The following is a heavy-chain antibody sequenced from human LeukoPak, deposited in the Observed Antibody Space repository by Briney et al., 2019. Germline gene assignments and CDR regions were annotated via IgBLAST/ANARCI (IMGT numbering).Heavy chain of an antibody. Sequence: ETLSLTCTVSGYSISSGYYWGWIRQPPGKGLEWMGSIYHSGSTYYNPSLNSRVSISLDTSKNHISLNLSSVTAADTAVYYCASLYYYGSGLRFDPWGQGTLVTVSS. D-gene: IGHD3-10*01. CDR3: ASLYYYGSGLRFDP. CDR1: GYSISSGYY. V-gene: IGHV4-38-2*02. J-gene: IGHJ5*02. CDR2: IYHSGST.